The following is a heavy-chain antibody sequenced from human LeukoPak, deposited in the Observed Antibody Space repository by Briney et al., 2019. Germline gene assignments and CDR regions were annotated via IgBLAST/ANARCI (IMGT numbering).Heavy chain of an antibody. CDR2: INHSGST. V-gene: IGHV4-34*01. D-gene: IGHD4-11*01. Sequence: SETLSLTCAVYGGSFSGYYWGWIRQPPGKGLEWIGEINHSGSTNYNPSLKSRVTISVDTSKNQFSLKLSSVTAADTAVYYCARATTVTTPFDYWGQGTLVTVSS. CDR3: ARATTVTTPFDY. J-gene: IGHJ4*02. CDR1: GGSFSGYY.